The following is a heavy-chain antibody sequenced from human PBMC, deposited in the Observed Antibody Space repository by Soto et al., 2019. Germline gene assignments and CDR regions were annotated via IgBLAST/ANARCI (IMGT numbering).Heavy chain of an antibody. J-gene: IGHJ4*02. D-gene: IGHD6-19*01. CDR1: GFTFGSYA. CDR3: ARVIAVAGYFDY. Sequence: PGGSLRLSCAASGFTFGSYAMHWVRQAPGMGLEWVAVISYDGSNKYYADSVKGRFTISRDNSKNTLYLQMNSLRAEDTAVYYCARVIAVAGYFDYWGQGTLVTVSS. CDR2: ISYDGSNK. V-gene: IGHV3-30-3*01.